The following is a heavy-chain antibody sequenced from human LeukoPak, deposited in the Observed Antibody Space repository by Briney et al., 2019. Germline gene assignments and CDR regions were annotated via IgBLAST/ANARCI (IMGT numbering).Heavy chain of an antibody. V-gene: IGHV4-34*01. Sequence: PSETLSLTCAVYGGSFSGYYWSWIRQPPGKGMEWIGEINHSGSTNYNPSLKSRVTISVDTSKNQFSLKLSSVTAADTAVYYCARGYAVEMATILAYFDYWGQGTLVTVSS. D-gene: IGHD5-24*01. J-gene: IGHJ4*02. CDR2: INHSGST. CDR1: GGSFSGYY. CDR3: ARGYAVEMATILAYFDY.